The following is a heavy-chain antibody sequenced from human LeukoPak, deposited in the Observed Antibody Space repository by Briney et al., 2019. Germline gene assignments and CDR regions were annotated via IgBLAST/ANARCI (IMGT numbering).Heavy chain of an antibody. V-gene: IGHV1-2*04. D-gene: IGHD5-12*01. CDR1: GYTFTGYY. CDR3: ARDPNGYSGYGGGSWFDP. CDR2: INPNSGGT. Sequence: ASVKVSCKASGYTFTGYYMHWVRQAPGQGLEWMGWINPNSGGTNYAQKFQGWVTMTRDTSISTAYMELSRLRSDDTAVYYCARDPNGYSGYGGGSWFDPWGQGTLVTVSS. J-gene: IGHJ5*02.